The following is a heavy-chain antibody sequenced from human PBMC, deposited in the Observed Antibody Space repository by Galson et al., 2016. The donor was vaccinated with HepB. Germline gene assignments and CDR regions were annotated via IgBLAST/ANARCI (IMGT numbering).Heavy chain of an antibody. D-gene: IGHD6-6*01. V-gene: IGHV3-21*01. CDR1: GFTFSSYS. CDR3: ARPSSSSWAFDY. J-gene: IGHJ4*02. CDR2: ISSSSSYI. Sequence: SLRLSCAASGFTFSSYSMNWVRQAPGKGLELVSSISSSSSYIYYADSVKGRFTISRDNAKNSLYLQMNSLRAEDTAVYYCARPSSSSWAFDYWGQGTLVTVSS.